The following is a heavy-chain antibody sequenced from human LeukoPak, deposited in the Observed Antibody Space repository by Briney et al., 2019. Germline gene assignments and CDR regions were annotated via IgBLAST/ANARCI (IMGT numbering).Heavy chain of an antibody. CDR1: GGSIRSSYYY. D-gene: IGHD3-10*01. CDR2: IYDSGST. J-gene: IGHJ4*02. CDR3: ARGFYYYGSGSYYSD. V-gene: IGHV4-39*07. Sequence: SETLSLTCTVSGGSIRSSYYYWGWIRQPPGKGLEWIGSIYDSGSTYYNPSLKSRVTISVDTSKNQFSLKLSSVTAADTAVYYCARGFYYYGSGSYYSDWGQGTLVTVSS.